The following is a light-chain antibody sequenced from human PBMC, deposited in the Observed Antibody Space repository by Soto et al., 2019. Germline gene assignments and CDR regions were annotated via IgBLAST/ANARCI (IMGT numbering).Light chain of an antibody. V-gene: IGLV2-8*01. CDR1: SSDVGGYNY. CDR3: CSFAGSSTW. Sequence: QSALTQPPSASGSPGQSVTISCTGTSSDVGGYNYVSWYQQHPGKAPKLMIYEVSKRPSGVPDRFSGSKSGNTASLTVSGLQVEDEADYYCCSFAGSSTWFGGGTKLTVL. CDR2: EVS. J-gene: IGLJ3*02.